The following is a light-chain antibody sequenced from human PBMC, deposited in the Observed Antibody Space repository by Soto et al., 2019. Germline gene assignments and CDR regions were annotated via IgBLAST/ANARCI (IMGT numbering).Light chain of an antibody. Sequence: EIVMTQSPGTLSLSPGERSTLSCIAIQSVTSSYLAWYQQKPGQAPRLLIYDASNRATGIPARFSGSGSGTDFTLTISSLEPEDFAVYYCQQRSNWPPITFGQGTRLEIK. V-gene: IGKV3-11*01. CDR1: QSVTSSY. J-gene: IGKJ5*01. CDR3: QQRSNWPPIT. CDR2: DAS.